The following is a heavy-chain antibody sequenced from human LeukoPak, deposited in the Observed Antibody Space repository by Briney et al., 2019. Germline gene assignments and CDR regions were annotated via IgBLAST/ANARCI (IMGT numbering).Heavy chain of an antibody. CDR1: GGSISSYY. CDR2: IYYSGST. CDR3: ATLKGDYYDFWSGYNQFDY. J-gene: IGHJ4*02. V-gene: IGHV4-59*05. Sequence: PSETLSLTCTVSGGSISSYYWSWIRQPPGKWLEWIGSIYYSGSTYYNPSLKSRVTISVDTSKNQFSLKLSSVTAADTAVYYCATLKGDYYDFWSGYNQFDYWGQGTLVTVSS. D-gene: IGHD3-3*01.